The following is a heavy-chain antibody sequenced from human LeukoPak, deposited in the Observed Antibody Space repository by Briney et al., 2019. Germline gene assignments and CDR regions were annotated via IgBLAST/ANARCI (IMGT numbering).Heavy chain of an antibody. CDR2: IYYSGST. J-gene: IGHJ6*03. V-gene: IGHV4-59*11. D-gene: IGHD1-7*01. CDR3: ARLELSYYYYYMDV. CDR1: GGSISSHY. Sequence: SETLSLTCTVSGGSISSHYWSWIRQPPGKGLEWIGDIYYSGSTNYNPSLKSRLTISVDPSKNQFSLNVTSVTAADAAVYYCARLELSYYYYYMDVWGKGTTLTVSS.